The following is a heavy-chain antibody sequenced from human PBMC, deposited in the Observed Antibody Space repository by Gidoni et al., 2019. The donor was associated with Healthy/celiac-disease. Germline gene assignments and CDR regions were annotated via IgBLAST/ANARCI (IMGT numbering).Heavy chain of an antibody. J-gene: IGHJ6*03. CDR3: ARDSGDERSLDYYYYYMDV. Sequence: EVQLVQSGGGLVQPGGSLILACAASGLPFSSYILHWVRQAPGKGLEWVSYISSSSSTIYYADSVKGRFTISRDNAKNALYLQMNSLRDEDTAVYYCARDSGDERSLDYYYYYMDVWGKVTTVTVSS. CDR2: ISSSSSTI. CDR1: GLPFSSYI. D-gene: IGHD3-10*01. V-gene: IGHV3-48*02.